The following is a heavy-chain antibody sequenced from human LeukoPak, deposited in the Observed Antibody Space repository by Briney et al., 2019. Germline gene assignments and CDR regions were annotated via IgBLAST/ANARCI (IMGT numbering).Heavy chain of an antibody. CDR3: ARVYYGSGSLHYYYYYMDV. J-gene: IGHJ6*03. D-gene: IGHD3-10*01. Sequence: VASVKVSCKASGSTFSRFAMSWVRRAPRQGLEWMGGIIPIFGTANYAQRFQGRVTITADESTGTAYMELSGLRAEDTAVYYCARVYYGSGSLHYYYYYMDVWGKGTTVTISS. CDR1: GSTFSRFA. CDR2: IIPIFGTA. V-gene: IGHV1-69*13.